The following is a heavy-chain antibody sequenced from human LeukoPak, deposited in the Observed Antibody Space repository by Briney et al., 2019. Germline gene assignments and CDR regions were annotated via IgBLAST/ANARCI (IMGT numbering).Heavy chain of an antibody. CDR2: ISSSSSYI. V-gene: IGHV3-21*01. D-gene: IGHD2-2*01. CDR3: ARDRRSSTSLFDY. Sequence: GGSLRLSCAASGFTFSSYSMNWVRQAPGMGLEWVSSISSSSSYIYYADSVKGRFTISRDNAKNSLYLQMNSLRAEDTAVYYCARDRRSSTSLFDYWGQGTLVTVSS. CDR1: GFTFSSYS. J-gene: IGHJ4*02.